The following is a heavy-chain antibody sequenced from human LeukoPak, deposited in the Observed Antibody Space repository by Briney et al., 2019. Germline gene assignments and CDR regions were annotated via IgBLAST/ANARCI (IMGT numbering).Heavy chain of an antibody. D-gene: IGHD1-26*01. CDR1: GFTFSIYE. CDR2: ISSIGTTI. J-gene: IGHJ4*02. V-gene: IGHV3-48*03. Sequence: GGSLRLSCAASGFTFSIYEMNWVRQAPGKGLEWVSYISSIGTTIYYADSVKGRFTIFRDNAKNSLYLQMNSLRAEDTAVYYCARGERGDYWGQGTLVTVSS. CDR3: ARGERGDY.